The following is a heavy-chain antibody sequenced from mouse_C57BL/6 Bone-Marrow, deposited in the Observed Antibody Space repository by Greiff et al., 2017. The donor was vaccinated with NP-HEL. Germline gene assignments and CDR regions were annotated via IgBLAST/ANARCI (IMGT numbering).Heavy chain of an antibody. Sequence: QVQLQQSGAELVRPGASVTLSCKASGYTFTDYEMHWVKQTPVHGLEWIGAIDPETGGTAYNQKFKGKAILTADKSSSTAYMELRSLTSEDSAVYYCTRRDGYFDYGGQGTTLTVSS. J-gene: IGHJ2*01. CDR1: GYTFTDYE. D-gene: IGHD2-3*01. CDR3: TRRDGYFDY. V-gene: IGHV1-15*01. CDR2: IDPETGGT.